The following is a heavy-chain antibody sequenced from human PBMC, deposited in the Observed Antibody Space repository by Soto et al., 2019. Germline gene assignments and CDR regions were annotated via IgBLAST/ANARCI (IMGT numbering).Heavy chain of an antibody. Sequence: QVQLVQSGAEVKKPGSSVKVSCKASGGTFSSYAISWVRQAPGQGLEWMGGIIPIFGTANYAQKFQGRVTITADKSTSTAYMELSSLRSEDTAVYYCARVPGVILTGYYYYGMDVWGQGTTVTVSS. J-gene: IGHJ6*02. D-gene: IGHD3-9*01. CDR1: GGTFSSYA. CDR3: ARVPGVILTGYYYYGMDV. CDR2: IIPIFGTA. V-gene: IGHV1-69*06.